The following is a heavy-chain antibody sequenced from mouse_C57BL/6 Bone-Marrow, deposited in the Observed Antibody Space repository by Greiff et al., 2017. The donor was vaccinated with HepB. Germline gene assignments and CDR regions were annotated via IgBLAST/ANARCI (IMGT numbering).Heavy chain of an antibody. V-gene: IGHV1-5*01. CDR3: TIAGY. Sequence: EVQLQQSGTVLARPGASVKMSCKTSGYTFTSYWMHWVKQRPGQGLEWIGAIYPGNSDTSYNQKFKGKAKLTAVTSASTGYMELSSLTNEDSAVCYCTIAGYWGQGTTLTVSS. CDR1: GYTFTSYW. CDR2: IYPGNSDT. J-gene: IGHJ2*01.